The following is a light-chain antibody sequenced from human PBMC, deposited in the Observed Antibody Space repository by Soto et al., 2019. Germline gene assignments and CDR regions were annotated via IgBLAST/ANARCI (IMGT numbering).Light chain of an antibody. CDR2: GAS. Sequence: EILLTQSPGTLSLSPGERATLSCRASQSVSSSYLAWYQQKPGQAPRHLIYGASSRATGIPDRFSGSGSGTDCTLTISRLEPEVFAVYYCQQYGSSPLTFGQGTKVEIK. V-gene: IGKV3-20*01. J-gene: IGKJ1*01. CDR1: QSVSSSY. CDR3: QQYGSSPLT.